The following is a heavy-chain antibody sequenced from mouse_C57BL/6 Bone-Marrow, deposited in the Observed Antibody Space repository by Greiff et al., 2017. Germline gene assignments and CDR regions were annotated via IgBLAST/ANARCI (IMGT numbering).Heavy chain of an antibody. V-gene: IGHV1-39*01. CDR1: GYSFTDYD. Sequence: EVQVVVSGPELVKPGASVQLSCKASGYSFTDYDMNWVQPRNGKSLEWIGVINPYYGTTSYNQKFKGKAPLTVDQSSSTVYMQLNSLTSEDSAVYYCARGADYWGQGTTLTVSS. CDR2: INPYYGTT. J-gene: IGHJ2*01. CDR3: ARGADY.